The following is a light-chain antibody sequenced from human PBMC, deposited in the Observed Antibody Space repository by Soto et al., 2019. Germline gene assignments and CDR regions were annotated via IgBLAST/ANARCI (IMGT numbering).Light chain of an antibody. CDR1: QYINTR. Sequence: EIVLTQSPATLSSFPGDRVTLSCRASQYINTRLAWHQHRPGQAPSLLIYQTSIRAAGIPARFSASGSGTDFTLTISDVQPEDFALYYCHQRQSWPRTFGQGTKVDI. CDR3: HQRQSWPRT. CDR2: QTS. V-gene: IGKV3-11*01. J-gene: IGKJ1*01.